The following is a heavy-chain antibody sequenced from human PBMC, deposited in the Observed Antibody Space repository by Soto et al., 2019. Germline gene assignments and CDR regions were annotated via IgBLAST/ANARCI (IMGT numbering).Heavy chain of an antibody. J-gene: IGHJ6*02. D-gene: IGHD3-10*01. CDR2: IYYSGST. CDR3: ARDRGRGGLPASSRGMDV. CDR1: GGSVSSGSYY. Sequence: QVQLQESGPGLVKPSETLSLTCTVSGGSVSSGSYYWSWIRQPPGKGLEWIGYIYYSGSTNYNPSLKSRVTISVDTSKNQFSLKLSSVTAADTAVYYCARDRGRGGLPASSRGMDVWGQGTTVTVSS. V-gene: IGHV4-61*01.